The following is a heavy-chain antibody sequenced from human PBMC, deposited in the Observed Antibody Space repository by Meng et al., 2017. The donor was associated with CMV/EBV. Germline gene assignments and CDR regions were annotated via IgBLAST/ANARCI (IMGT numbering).Heavy chain of an antibody. J-gene: IGHJ4*02. CDR3: ASPVVDYYDSSGFTTPLDY. Sequence: GESLKISCAASGFTFSSYAMHWVRQAPGKGLEWVAVISYDGSNKYYADSVKGRFTISRDNSKNTLYLQMNSLRAEDTAVYYCASPVVDYYDSSGFTTPLDYWGQGTLVTVS. CDR2: ISYDGSNK. D-gene: IGHD3-22*01. CDR1: GFTFSSYA. V-gene: IGHV3-30-3*01.